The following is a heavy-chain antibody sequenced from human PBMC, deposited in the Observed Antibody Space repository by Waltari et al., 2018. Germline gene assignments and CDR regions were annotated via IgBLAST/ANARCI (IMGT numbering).Heavy chain of an antibody. CDR3: ARDYFYYDFWSGYSQSNWFDP. CDR1: GYSISSGYY. D-gene: IGHD3-3*01. V-gene: IGHV4-38-2*02. J-gene: IGHJ5*02. Sequence: VQLQASVPGLVTPSETLSLTCTVSGYSISSGYYLGCFRQHPGQGPAWIGSIYHSGSTNNNPSLKSRVTISGDTSKNQSSMKLSSVTAADTAVDDCARDYFYYDFWSGYSQSNWFDPWGQGTLVTVSS. CDR2: IYHSGST.